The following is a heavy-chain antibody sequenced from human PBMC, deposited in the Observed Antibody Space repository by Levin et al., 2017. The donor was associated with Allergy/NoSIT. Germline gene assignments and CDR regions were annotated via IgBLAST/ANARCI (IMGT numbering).Heavy chain of an antibody. D-gene: IGHD2-2*01. V-gene: IGHV4-59*01. Sequence: SETLSLTCTVSGGSISSYYWGWIRQPPEKGLEWIGYIYYLGSTKYNPSLKSRVTISVDTSKNQFSLKLSSVTAADTAVYYCGRGDLHYCSSSNCTPRRFDYWGQGTLVTVSS. J-gene: IGHJ4*02. CDR2: IYYLGST. CDR3: GRGDLHYCSSSNCTPRRFDY. CDR1: GGSISSYY.